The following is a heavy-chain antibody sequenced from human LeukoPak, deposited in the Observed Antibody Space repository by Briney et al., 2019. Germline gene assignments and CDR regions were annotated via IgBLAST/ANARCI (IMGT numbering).Heavy chain of an antibody. D-gene: IGHD1-14*01. J-gene: IGHJ4*02. CDR2: ITISGGST. CDR3: ATDVTGGAISF. CDR1: GFTSSTYA. Sequence: GGSLRLSCAASGFTSSTYAMSWVRQAPGEGLEWVSLITISGGSTNYADSVKGRFTISRDNSKNTLYLQMNSLKPDDTAVYYCATDVTGGAISFWGQGALVTVSS. V-gene: IGHV3-23*01.